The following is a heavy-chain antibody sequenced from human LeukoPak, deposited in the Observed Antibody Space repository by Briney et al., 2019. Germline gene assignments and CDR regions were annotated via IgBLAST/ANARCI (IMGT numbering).Heavy chain of an antibody. CDR1: GFKFSQYD. V-gene: IGHV3-33*05. Sequence: PGGSLRLSCATSGFKFSQYDMNWVRQAPGKGLEWVTVISYDGSNKYFADSVKGRFTISRDNAKNSLYLQMNSLRAEDTAVYYCARDKNRGDYDLLAVYWGQGTLVTVSS. CDR2: ISYDGSNK. D-gene: IGHD4-17*01. J-gene: IGHJ4*02. CDR3: ARDKNRGDYDLLAVY.